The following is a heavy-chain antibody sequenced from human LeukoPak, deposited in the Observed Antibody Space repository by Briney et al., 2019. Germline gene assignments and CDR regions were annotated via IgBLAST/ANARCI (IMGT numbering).Heavy chain of an antibody. D-gene: IGHD3-16*02. J-gene: IGHJ4*02. CDR3: ARTSYDYVWGSYRLFDY. CDR2: IIPIFGTA. V-gene: IGHV1-69*13. Sequence: SVRVSCKASGGTFSSYAISWVRQAPGQGLEWMGGIIPIFGTANYAQKFQGRATITADESTSTAYMELSSLRSEDTAVYYCARTSYDYVWGSYRLFDYWGQGTLVTVSS. CDR1: GGTFSSYA.